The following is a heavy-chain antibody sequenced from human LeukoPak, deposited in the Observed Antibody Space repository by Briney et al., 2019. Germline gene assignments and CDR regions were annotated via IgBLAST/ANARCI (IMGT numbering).Heavy chain of an antibody. J-gene: IGHJ6*02. CDR3: ALLWSGESLYYGMDV. Sequence: GGSLRPSCAGSGFTFSNYALIWVRQAPGKGLEWVAVISYDGSNKYYADSVKGRFTISRDNSKNTLYLQMNSLRAEDTAVYYCALLWSGESLYYGMDVWGQGTTVTVSS. D-gene: IGHD3-10*01. CDR2: ISYDGSNK. V-gene: IGHV3-30*04. CDR1: GFTFSNYA.